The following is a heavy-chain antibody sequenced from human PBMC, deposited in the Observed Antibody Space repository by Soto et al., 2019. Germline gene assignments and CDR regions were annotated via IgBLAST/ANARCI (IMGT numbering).Heavy chain of an antibody. CDR1: GFTFRTYG. J-gene: IGHJ4*02. V-gene: IGHV3-30*18. Sequence: QVQLVESGGGVVQPGRSLRLSCAASGFTFRTYGMHWVAKGPGKGLGWVAFMQYDGRKKYYADSVKGRFTISRDNSKNTLDLQMNSLATEDTAVYFCSQEAPGGWHFFDNWGQGTLVTVSS. D-gene: IGHD6-19*01. CDR2: MQYDGRKK. CDR3: SQEAPGGWHFFDN.